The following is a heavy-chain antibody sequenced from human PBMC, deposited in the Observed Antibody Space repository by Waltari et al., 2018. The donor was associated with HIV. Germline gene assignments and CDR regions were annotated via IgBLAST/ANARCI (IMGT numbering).Heavy chain of an antibody. CDR3: ARRPRMAAFYLYYGMDV. D-gene: IGHD2-8*01. J-gene: IGHJ6*02. Sequence: QLQLPQSGPGLVQPSEALSLTCTVPGGSVLNLEYSWDFFRQSPGKGLEWIGNIYYTGTTFYNPSLKSRVTMSADLSRNQFSLRLNSVTAADTAIYYCARRPRMAAFYLYYGMDVWGQGTTVTVSS. CDR2: IYYTGTT. CDR1: GGSVLNLEYS. V-gene: IGHV4-39*01.